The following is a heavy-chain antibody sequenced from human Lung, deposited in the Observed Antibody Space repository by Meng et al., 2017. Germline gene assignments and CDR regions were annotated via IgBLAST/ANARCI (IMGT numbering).Heavy chain of an antibody. J-gene: IGHJ4*02. CDR2: IHPGDSDT. CDR1: GYNFSNYW. Sequence: GESLKISCKGSGYNFSNYWIGWVRQMPGRGLEWMGIIHPGDSDTRYSPSFQGQVTISADKSVSTAYVQWSGLKASDTAMYYCARRLHSGDDCYPYYCDHWGQGTLVTVSS. CDR3: ARRLHSGDDCYPYYCDH. V-gene: IGHV5-51*01. D-gene: IGHD2-21*02.